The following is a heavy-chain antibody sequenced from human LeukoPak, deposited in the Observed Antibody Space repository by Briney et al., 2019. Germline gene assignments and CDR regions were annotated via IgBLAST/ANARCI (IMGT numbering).Heavy chain of an antibody. CDR3: ARVGLGYCSGGSCYLNDY. V-gene: IGHV3-74*01. Sequence: PGGSLRLSCAASGFTFSSYWMHWVRHAPGKGLVWVSRINSDVSSTSYADSVKGRFTISRDNAKNTLYLQMNSLRAEDTAVYYCARVGLGYCSGGSCYLNDYWGQGTLVTVSS. J-gene: IGHJ4*02. CDR2: INSDVSST. D-gene: IGHD2-15*01. CDR1: GFTFSSYW.